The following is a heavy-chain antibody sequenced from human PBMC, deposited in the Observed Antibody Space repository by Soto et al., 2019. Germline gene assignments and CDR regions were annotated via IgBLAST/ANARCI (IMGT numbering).Heavy chain of an antibody. V-gene: IGHV3-48*01. Sequence: GGSLRLCCAASGFTFSSYSMNWVRQAPGKGLEWVSYISSGSSTIFYADSVKGRFTISRDNAKNSLYLQMNSLRAEDTAVYYCARGTGDSSAYYYVDSDDWRQGTLGTVSS. J-gene: IGHJ4*02. CDR1: GFTFSSYS. D-gene: IGHD3-22*01. CDR3: ARGTGDSSAYYYVDSDD. CDR2: ISSGSSTI.